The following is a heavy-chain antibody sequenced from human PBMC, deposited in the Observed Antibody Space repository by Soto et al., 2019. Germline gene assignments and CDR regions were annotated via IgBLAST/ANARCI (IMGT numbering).Heavy chain of an antibody. CDR1: GFTFSSYG. CDR2: IWYDGSNK. Sequence: QVQLVESGGGVVQPGRSLRLSCAASGFTFSSYGMHWVRQAPGKGLEWVAVIWYDGSNKYYADSVKGRFTISRDNSKNPLYLQMNSLRAEDTAVYYCARAPGIAVAGPHWYFDLWGRGTLVTVSS. V-gene: IGHV3-33*01. CDR3: ARAPGIAVAGPHWYFDL. J-gene: IGHJ2*01. D-gene: IGHD6-19*01.